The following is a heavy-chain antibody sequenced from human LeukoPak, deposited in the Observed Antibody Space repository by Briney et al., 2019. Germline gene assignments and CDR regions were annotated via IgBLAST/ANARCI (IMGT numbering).Heavy chain of an antibody. V-gene: IGHV3-20*04. CDR2: ITNWNGGST. CDR1: GFSFDDYG. D-gene: IGHD2-2*02. CDR3: ARCSRSSTDCYSAFDI. Sequence: GGSLRLSCEASGFSFDDYGMSWVRQSPGKGLEWVSAITNWNGGSTCYADSVRGRFTISRDNAKNSLYLQMNSLRAEDTALYYCARCSRSSTDCYSAFDIWGQGTMVTVSS. J-gene: IGHJ3*02.